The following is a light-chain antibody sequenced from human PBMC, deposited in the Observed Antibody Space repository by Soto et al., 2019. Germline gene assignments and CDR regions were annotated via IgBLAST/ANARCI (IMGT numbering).Light chain of an antibody. J-gene: IGLJ1*01. V-gene: IGLV2-14*01. Sequence: LKKPASGNRVHLRAISIINTKTSSDVGGYNYVSWYQQHPGKAPKLMISGVSNRPSGVSNRFSGSKSGNTASLTISGLQTEDEADYYCISYTPSATYASVTGTKFPVL. CDR2: GVS. CDR3: ISYTPSATYA. CDR1: SSDVGGYNY.